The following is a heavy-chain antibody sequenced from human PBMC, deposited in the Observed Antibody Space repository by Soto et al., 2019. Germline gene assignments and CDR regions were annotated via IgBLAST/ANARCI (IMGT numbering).Heavy chain of an antibody. Sequence: PGGSLRLSCAASGFTFGNYGMHWVRQAPGKGLEWVAVIWFDGNKQHYADSVKGRFTISRDNSKNTLYVQMTSLRAEDTAVYYCARAMGSSPYFDIWGQGTKVTVSS. V-gene: IGHV3-33*01. CDR2: IWFDGNKQ. CDR3: ARAMGSSPYFDI. J-gene: IGHJ3*02. D-gene: IGHD6-6*01. CDR1: GFTFGNYG.